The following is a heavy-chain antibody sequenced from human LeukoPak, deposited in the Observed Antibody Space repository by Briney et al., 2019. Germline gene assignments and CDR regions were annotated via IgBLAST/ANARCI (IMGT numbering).Heavy chain of an antibody. Sequence: PGGSLRLSCAASGFTSSSYAMSWVRQAPGKGLEWVSAISGSGGSTYYAEPVKGRFTISRDNSKNTLYLQMNSLRAEDTAVYYCAKDRRCSGGSCFSDYWGQGTLVTVSS. V-gene: IGHV3-23*01. CDR1: GFTSSSYA. CDR2: ISGSGGST. D-gene: IGHD2-15*01. CDR3: AKDRRCSGGSCFSDY. J-gene: IGHJ4*02.